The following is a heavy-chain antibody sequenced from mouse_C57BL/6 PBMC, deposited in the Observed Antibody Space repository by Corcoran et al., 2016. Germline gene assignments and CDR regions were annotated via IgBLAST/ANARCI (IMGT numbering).Heavy chain of an antibody. CDR2: INTYSGVP. D-gene: IGHD2-1*01. Sequence: QIQLVQSGPELKKPGETVKSSCKASGYTFTTYGMSWVKQAPGKGLKWMGWINTYSGVPTYADDFKGRFAFSLETSASTAYLQINNLKNEYTATYFCARQDLLRGRGAMDYWGQGTSVTVSS. J-gene: IGHJ4*01. CDR1: GYTFTTYG. CDR3: ARQDLLRGRGAMDY. V-gene: IGHV9-3*01.